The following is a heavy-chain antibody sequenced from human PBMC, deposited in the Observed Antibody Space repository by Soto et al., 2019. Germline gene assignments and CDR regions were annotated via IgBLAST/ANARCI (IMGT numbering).Heavy chain of an antibody. V-gene: IGHV4-39*01. D-gene: IGHD5-12*01. CDR3: ARQPTNLADYFDY. J-gene: IGHJ4*02. CDR1: GGSISTSGHY. Sequence: SETLSLTCTVSGGSISTSGHYWGWIRQPPGKGLECIGNIYYTGSTYYNPSLKSRVTISVDTSKNQFSLKLSSVTAADTAVYFCARQPTNLADYFDYWAQGTPVTVSS. CDR2: IYYTGST.